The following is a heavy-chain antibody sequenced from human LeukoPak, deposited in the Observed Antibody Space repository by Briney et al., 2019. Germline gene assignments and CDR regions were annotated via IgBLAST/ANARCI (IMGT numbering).Heavy chain of an antibody. CDR3: ARADWVVVPAAIFDY. Sequence: SGGSLRLSCAASGFTFSSYWMSWVRQAPGKGLEWVANIKQDGSEKYYVDSVKGRFTISRDNAKNSLYLQMNSLRAEDTAVYYCARADWVVVPAAIFDYWGQGTLVTVSS. J-gene: IGHJ4*02. CDR2: IKQDGSEK. D-gene: IGHD2-2*01. CDR1: GFTFSSYW. V-gene: IGHV3-7*01.